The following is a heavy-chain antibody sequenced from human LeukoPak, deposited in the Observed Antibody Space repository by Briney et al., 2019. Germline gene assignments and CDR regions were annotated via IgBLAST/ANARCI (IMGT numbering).Heavy chain of an antibody. CDR2: IYSGGST. V-gene: IGHV3-53*04. CDR3: ARGPVVVTAINYGMDV. CDR1: GFTVSSNY. Sequence: GGSLRLSCAASGFTVSSNYMSWVRQAPGKGLEWVSVIYSGGSTYYADSVKGRFTISRHNSKNTLYLQMNSLRAEDTAVYYCARGPVVVTAINYGMDVWGQGTTVTVSS. J-gene: IGHJ6*02. D-gene: IGHD2-21*02.